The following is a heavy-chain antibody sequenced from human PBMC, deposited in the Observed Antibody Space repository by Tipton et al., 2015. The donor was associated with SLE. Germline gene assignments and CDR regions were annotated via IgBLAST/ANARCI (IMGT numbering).Heavy chain of an antibody. CDR2: ISGSGGST. CDR3: AKGLSTVTKGPSSHGMDV. Sequence: SLRLSCAASGFTFSSYAMSWVRQAPGKGLEWVSAISGSGGSTYYADSVKGRFTISRDNSKNTLYLQMNSLRAEDTAVYYCAKGLSTVTKGPSSHGMDVWGQGTTVTVSS. V-gene: IGHV3-23*01. CDR1: GFTFSSYA. D-gene: IGHD4-17*01. J-gene: IGHJ6*02.